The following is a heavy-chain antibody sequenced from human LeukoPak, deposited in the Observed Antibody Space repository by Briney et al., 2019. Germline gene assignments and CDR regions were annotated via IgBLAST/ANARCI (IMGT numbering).Heavy chain of an antibody. D-gene: IGHD3-10*01. Sequence: GSLRLSCAASGFTFSSYWMSGVREPPGKGLEWSGEINHSGSTNYNPSLKSRVTISVDTSKNQFSLKLSSVTAADTALYYCANYGSGEDTRYNWFDPWGQGTLVTVSS. J-gene: IGHJ5*02. CDR1: GFTFSSYW. CDR2: INHSGST. V-gene: IGHV4-34*08. CDR3: ANYGSGEDTRYNWFDP.